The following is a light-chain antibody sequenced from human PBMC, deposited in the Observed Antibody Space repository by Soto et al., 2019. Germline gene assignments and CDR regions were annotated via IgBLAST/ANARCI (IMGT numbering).Light chain of an antibody. CDR3: QQFSSYPLT. CDR1: QSISSD. J-gene: IGKJ4*01. V-gene: IGKV3-20*01. Sequence: EMVLSQSLGALSLSPGERATLSCRASQSISSDLAWYQQKPVQAPRLLIYDASSRATGIPDRFSGGGSGTDFTLTISRLEPEDFAVYYCQQFSSYPLTFGGGTKVDIK. CDR2: DAS.